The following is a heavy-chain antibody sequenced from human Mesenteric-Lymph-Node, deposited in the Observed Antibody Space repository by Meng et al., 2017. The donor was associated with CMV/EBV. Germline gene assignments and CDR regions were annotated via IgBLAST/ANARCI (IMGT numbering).Heavy chain of an antibody. CDR3: ARELRNSNYRYYFDY. D-gene: IGHD4-11*01. CDR1: GFTFDDYA. CDR2: IYSGGST. V-gene: IGHV3-66*02. J-gene: IGHJ4*02. Sequence: GESLKISCAASGFTFDDYAMHWVRQAPGKGLEWVSVIYSGGSTYYADSVKGRFTISRDNSKNTLYLQMNSLRAEDTAVYYCARELRNSNYRYYFDYWGQGTLVTVSS.